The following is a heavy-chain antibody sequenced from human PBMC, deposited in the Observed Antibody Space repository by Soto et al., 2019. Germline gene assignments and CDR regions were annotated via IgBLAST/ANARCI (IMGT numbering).Heavy chain of an antibody. CDR2: ISDSGSST. V-gene: IGHV3-23*01. CDR1: GFTFSSFA. Sequence: GGSLRLSCAASGFTFSSFAMSWVRQAPGKGLEWVSVISDSGSSTHYADSVKGRFTISRDNSKSTLYLQMNSLRGDDTAIYYCEKAISGYYAPSDYWGQGTQVTVSS. D-gene: IGHD3-22*01. J-gene: IGHJ4*02. CDR3: EKAISGYYAPSDY.